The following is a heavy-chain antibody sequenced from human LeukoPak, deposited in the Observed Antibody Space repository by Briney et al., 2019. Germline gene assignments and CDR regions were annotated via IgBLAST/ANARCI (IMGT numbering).Heavy chain of an antibody. CDR2: INPNSGGT. V-gene: IGHV1-2*02. D-gene: IGHD3-3*01. Sequence: ASVKVSCKASGYTFTDCYIHWVRQAPGQGLEWMGWINPNSGGTNYAQAFQGRVTMTRDTSISTAYMELSRLTSDDTAVYYCARKRGVGVDTNAFDIWGQGTMVTVSS. CDR1: GYTFTDCY. CDR3: ARKRGVGVDTNAFDI. J-gene: IGHJ3*02.